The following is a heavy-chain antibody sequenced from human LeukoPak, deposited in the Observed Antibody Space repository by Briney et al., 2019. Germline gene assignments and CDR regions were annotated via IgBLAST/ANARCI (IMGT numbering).Heavy chain of an antibody. V-gene: IGHV4-61*02. D-gene: IGHD3-22*01. Sequence: NPSETLSLTCTVSGGSISSSSYYWSWIRQTAGKGLEWIGRIYTTGSTNYNPSLKSRVTMSVDTSKNQFSLKLSSVTAADTAVYYCARDSSGYYYLFDYWGQGTLVTVSS. CDR1: GGSISSSSYY. CDR3: ARDSSGYYYLFDY. CDR2: IYTTGST. J-gene: IGHJ4*02.